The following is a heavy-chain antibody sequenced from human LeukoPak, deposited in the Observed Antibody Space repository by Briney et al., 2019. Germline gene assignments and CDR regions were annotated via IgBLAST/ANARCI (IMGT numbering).Heavy chain of an antibody. CDR1: GYTFTSYD. J-gene: IGHJ4*02. CDR2: MNPNSGNT. V-gene: IGHV1-8*01. D-gene: IGHD3-22*01. CDR3: ARGFRDSSGRKPDY. Sequence: PAASVKVSCTASGYTFTSYDINWMRQATGQGLEWMGWMNPNSGNTGYAQKFQDRVTMTRNTSIKTAYMELSSLRSEDMAVYYCARGFRDSSGRKPDYWGQGTLVTVSS.